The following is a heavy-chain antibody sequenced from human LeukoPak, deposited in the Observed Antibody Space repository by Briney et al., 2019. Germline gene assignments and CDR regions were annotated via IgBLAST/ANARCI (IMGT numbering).Heavy chain of an antibody. J-gene: IGHJ3*02. CDR2: IYTSGST. CDR3: ARDPDGYYYGDYFYAFDI. CDR1: GGSISSYY. V-gene: IGHV4-4*07. Sequence: SETLSLTCTVSGGSISSYYWSWIRQPAGKGLEWIGQIYTSGSTNYNPSLKSRVTMSVDTSKNQFSLKLSSVTAADTAVYYCARDPDGYYYGDYFYAFDIWGQGTMVTVSS. D-gene: IGHD4-17*01.